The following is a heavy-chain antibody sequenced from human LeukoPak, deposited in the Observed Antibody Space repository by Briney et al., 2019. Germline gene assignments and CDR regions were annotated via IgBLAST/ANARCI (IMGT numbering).Heavy chain of an antibody. Sequence: SETLSLTCAVYGGSFSGYYWSWIRRPPGKGLEWIGEINHSGSTNYNPSLKSRVTISVDTSKNQFSLKLNSATAADTAVYYCARGRRWQQLVNWFDPWGQGTLVTVSS. CDR2: INHSGST. CDR1: GGSFSGYY. V-gene: IGHV4-34*01. CDR3: ARGRRWQQLVNWFDP. D-gene: IGHD6-13*01. J-gene: IGHJ5*02.